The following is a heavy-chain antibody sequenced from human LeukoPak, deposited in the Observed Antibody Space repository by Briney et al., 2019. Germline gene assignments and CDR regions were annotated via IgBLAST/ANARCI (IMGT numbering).Heavy chain of an antibody. CDR2: IYYSGST. CDR3: ARGKTNCGDDCFDF. Sequence: TSETLSLTCTVSGGSISSYYWSWIRQPPGKGLEWIGYIYYSGSTNYNPSLKSRVTISVDTSKKQFSLKLSSVTAADTAVYYCARGKTNCGDDCFDFWGQGTLVTVSS. V-gene: IGHV4-59*01. D-gene: IGHD2-21*01. CDR1: GGSISSYY. J-gene: IGHJ4*02.